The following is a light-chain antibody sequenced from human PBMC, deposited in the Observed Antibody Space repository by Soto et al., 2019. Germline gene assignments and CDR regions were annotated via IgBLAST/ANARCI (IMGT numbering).Light chain of an antibody. J-gene: IGKJ1*01. CDR1: QSVSGKS. CDR2: GAS. V-gene: IGKV3-20*01. Sequence: EIVLTQSPGTLSLSPGERASLSCRASQSVSGKSLAWYHQKPGQAPRLLIYGASNRATGIPDRFSGSGSGTDFTLAISRLEPEHFAVYYCHQYGSSPQTFGQGNKVDSK. CDR3: HQYGSSPQT.